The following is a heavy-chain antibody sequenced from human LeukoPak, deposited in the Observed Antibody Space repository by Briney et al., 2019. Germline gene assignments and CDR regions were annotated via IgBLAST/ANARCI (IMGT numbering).Heavy chain of an antibody. Sequence: ASVKVSCKASGYTFTGYYKHWVRQAPGQGLEWMGWISAYNGNTNYAQKLQGRVTMTTDTSTSTAYMELRSLRSDDTAVYYCARDHRGGIVVVPAALDYWGQGTLVTVSS. CDR2: ISAYNGNT. J-gene: IGHJ4*02. CDR1: GYTFTGYY. V-gene: IGHV1-18*04. CDR3: ARDHRGGIVVVPAALDY. D-gene: IGHD2-2*01.